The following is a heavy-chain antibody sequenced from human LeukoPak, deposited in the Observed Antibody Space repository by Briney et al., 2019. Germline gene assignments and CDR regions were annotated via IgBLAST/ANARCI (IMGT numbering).Heavy chain of an antibody. CDR1: GSIFTNYW. J-gene: IGHJ3*01. Sequence: GASLQISCQGSGSIFTNYWIGWGRQLPGKGLEGMGIIYPIDSDTRYSPSFRGQVTFSADKSISTAYLQWSSLKASDTAMYYCARPSAYGEDAFDVWGQGTMVTVS. V-gene: IGHV5-51*01. CDR3: ARPSAYGEDAFDV. D-gene: IGHD2-21*01. CDR2: IYPIDSDT.